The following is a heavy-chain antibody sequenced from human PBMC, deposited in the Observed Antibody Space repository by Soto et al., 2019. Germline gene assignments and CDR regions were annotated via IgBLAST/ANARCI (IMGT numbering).Heavy chain of an antibody. CDR1: GGSISSYY. CDR2: IYYSGST. J-gene: IGHJ6*02. V-gene: IGHV4-59*01. CDR3: ARDTYGSRDGMDV. Sequence: SSPLSLTCSFSGGSISSYYWSWIRQPPGKGLEWIGYIYYSGSTNYNPSLKSRVTISVDTSKNQFSLKLSSVTAADTAVYYCARDTYGSRDGMDVWGQGTTVTVSS. D-gene: IGHD3-10*01.